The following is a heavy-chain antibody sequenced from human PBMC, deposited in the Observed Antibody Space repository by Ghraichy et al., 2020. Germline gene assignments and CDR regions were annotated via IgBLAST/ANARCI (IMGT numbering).Heavy chain of an antibody. D-gene: IGHD3-3*01. CDR1: GFSLSNARMG. Sequence: SGPTLVKPTETLTLTCTVSGFSLSNARMGVSWIRQPPGKALEWLAHIFSNDEKSYSTSLKSRLTISKDTSKSQVVLTMTNMDPVDTATYYCARITRGWSGYYLFNWFDPWGQGTLVTVSS. CDR3: ARITRGWSGYYLFNWFDP. CDR2: IFSNDEK. V-gene: IGHV2-26*01. J-gene: IGHJ5*02.